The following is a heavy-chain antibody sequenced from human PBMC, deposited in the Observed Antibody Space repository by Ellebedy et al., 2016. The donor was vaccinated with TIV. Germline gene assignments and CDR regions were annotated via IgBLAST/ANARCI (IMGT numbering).Heavy chain of an antibody. J-gene: IGHJ5*02. CDR3: ARTRPDYGDYRNWFDP. CDR2: IIPILGIA. D-gene: IGHD4-17*01. CDR1: GGTFSSYA. Sequence: ASVKVSCKASGGTFSSYAISWVRQAPGQGLEWMGRIIPILGIANYAQKFQGRVTITADKSTSTAYMELSSLRSEDTAVYYCARTRPDYGDYRNWFDPWGQGTLVTVSS. V-gene: IGHV1-69*04.